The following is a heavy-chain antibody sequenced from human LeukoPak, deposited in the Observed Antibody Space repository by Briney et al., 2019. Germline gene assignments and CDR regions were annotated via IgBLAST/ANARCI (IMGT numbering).Heavy chain of an antibody. CDR2: IYYSGST. V-gene: IGHV4-39*01. CDR3: ARLHYYYGMDV. J-gene: IGHJ6*02. Sequence: PSETLSLTCTVSGGSISSSSYYWGWIRQPPGKGLEWIGSIYYSGSTYHNPSLKSRVTISVNTSKNQFSLKLSSVTAADTAVYYCARLHYYYGMDVWGQGTTVTVSS. CDR1: GGSISSSSYY.